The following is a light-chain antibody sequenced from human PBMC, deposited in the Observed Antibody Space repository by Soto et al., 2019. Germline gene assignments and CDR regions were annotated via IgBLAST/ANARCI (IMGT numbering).Light chain of an antibody. CDR1: QSVDTN. CDR3: QQYKSWPIT. CDR2: GVS. V-gene: IGKV3D-15*01. J-gene: IGKJ5*01. Sequence: EIVMTQSPATLSLSPGDTATLSCRASQSVDTNLAWYVQKPGQAPRRLMYGVSTWGTGVTPRFSGSGSGTEFTLTSSSRQSEDFAIYYWQQYKSWPITFGQGTRLEIK.